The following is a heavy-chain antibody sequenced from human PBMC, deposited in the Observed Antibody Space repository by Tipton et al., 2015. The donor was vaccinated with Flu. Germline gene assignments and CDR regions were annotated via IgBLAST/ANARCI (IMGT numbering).Heavy chain of an antibody. CDR3: ARRDFSNYVSDPKNWFDP. CDR1: GYIFTTYD. V-gene: IGHV1-8*01. J-gene: IGHJ5*02. CDR2: MNPDSGDT. Sequence: QLVQSGAEVKKPGASVRVSCKASGYIFTTYDINWVRQATGQGLEWMGWMNPDSGDTGYAQKFQGRVTMTRDSSVSSAYLELNSLGSEDTAVYYCARRDFSNYVSDPKNWFDPWGQGTLVTVSS. D-gene: IGHD4-11*01.